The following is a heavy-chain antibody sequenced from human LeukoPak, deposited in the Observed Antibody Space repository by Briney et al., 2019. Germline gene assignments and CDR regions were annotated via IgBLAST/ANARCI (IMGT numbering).Heavy chain of an antibody. V-gene: IGHV3-23*01. D-gene: IGHD5-24*01. J-gene: IGHJ4*02. Sequence: GGSLRLSCAASGFTFSSYALSWVRQAPGKGLEWVSAISGSGGSTYYADSVKGRFTISRDNSKNTLYLQMNSLRAEDTAVYYCARSRRDGYNLDYWGQGTLVTVSS. CDR2: ISGSGGST. CDR3: ARSRRDGYNLDY. CDR1: GFTFSSYA.